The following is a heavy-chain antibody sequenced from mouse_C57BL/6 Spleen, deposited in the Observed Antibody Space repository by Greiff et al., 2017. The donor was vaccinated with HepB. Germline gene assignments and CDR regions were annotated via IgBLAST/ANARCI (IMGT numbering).Heavy chain of an antibody. CDR1: GYTFTDYY. V-gene: IGHV1-26*01. J-gene: IGHJ2*01. CDR3: AREYYGSSIFDY. CDR2: INPNNGGT. Sequence: VQLQQSGPELVKPGASVKISCKASGYTFTDYYMNWVKQSHGKSLEWIGDINPNNGGTSYNQKFKGKATLTVDKSSSTAYMELRSLTSEDSAVYYCAREYYGSSIFDYWGQGTTLTVSS. D-gene: IGHD1-1*01.